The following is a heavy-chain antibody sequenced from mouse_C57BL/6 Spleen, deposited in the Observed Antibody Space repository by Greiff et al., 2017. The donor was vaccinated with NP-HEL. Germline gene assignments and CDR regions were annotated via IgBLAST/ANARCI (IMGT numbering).Heavy chain of an antibody. CDR2: INPSTGGT. V-gene: IGHV1-42*01. CDR1: GYSFTGYY. Sequence: VQLKQSGPELVKPGASVKISCKASGYSFTGYYMNWVKQSPEKSLEWIGEINPSTGGTTYNQKFKAKATLTVDKSSSTAYMQLKSLTSEDSAVYYCAIYDYDWFAYWGQGTLVTVSA. J-gene: IGHJ3*01. D-gene: IGHD2-4*01. CDR3: AIYDYDWFAY.